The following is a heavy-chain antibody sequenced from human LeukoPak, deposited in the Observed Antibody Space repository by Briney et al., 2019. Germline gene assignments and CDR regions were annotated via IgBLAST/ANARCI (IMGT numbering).Heavy chain of an antibody. CDR1: GFTVSSNY. CDR2: INTDGSTT. D-gene: IGHD6-25*01. Sequence: GGSLRLSCAASGFTVSSNYMSWVRQAPGKGLVWVSRINTDGSTTNYADSVKGRFTISRENAENTLYLQMNSLRAEDTAVYYCARGSPAAVWGQGALVTVSS. J-gene: IGHJ4*02. CDR3: ARGSPAAV. V-gene: IGHV3-74*01.